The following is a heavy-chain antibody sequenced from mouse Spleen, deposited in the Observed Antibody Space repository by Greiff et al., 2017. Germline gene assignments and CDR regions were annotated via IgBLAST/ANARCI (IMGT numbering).Heavy chain of an antibody. CDR1: GFTFSSYA. J-gene: IGHJ3*01. CDR3: ARHLYGFGY. CDR2: INSNGGST. V-gene: IGHV5-6-2*01. Sequence: EVKLVESGGGLVKPGGSLKLSCAASGFTFSSYAMSWVRQTPGQRLEWVAAINSNGGSTYYPDTVKDRSTISRDNAKNTRYLQMSSLRSEHTALYYCARHLYGFGYWGQGTLVTGSA. D-gene: IGHD2-3*01.